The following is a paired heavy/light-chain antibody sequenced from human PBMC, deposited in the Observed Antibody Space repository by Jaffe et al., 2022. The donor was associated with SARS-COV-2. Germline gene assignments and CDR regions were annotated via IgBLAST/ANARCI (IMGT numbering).Light chain of an antibody. V-gene: IGKV3D-15*01. CDR1: QSVSIK. CDR2: DAS. J-gene: IGKJ5*01. Sequence: EIVMTQSPATLSVSPGERATLSCRASQSVSIKLAWYQQKHGQAPRLLIYDASTRAAGIPARFSGTGSATEFTLTISSLQSEDFAVYYCQQYIQWPPITFGQGTRLEI. CDR3: QQYIQWPPIT.
Heavy chain of an antibody. CDR1: GFTFNNYW. Sequence: EVQLVESGGGLVQPGGSLRLSCAASGFTFNNYWMSWVRQAPGKGLEWLAIIKDDGTDKYYVDSVKGRFTISRDNAKNSLYLQLNSLRAEDTAVYYCARPNQWNIWFGELWGQGTLVTVSS. CDR2: IKDDGTDK. CDR3: ARPNQWNIWFGEL. D-gene: IGHD3-10*01. V-gene: IGHV3-7*03. J-gene: IGHJ4*02.